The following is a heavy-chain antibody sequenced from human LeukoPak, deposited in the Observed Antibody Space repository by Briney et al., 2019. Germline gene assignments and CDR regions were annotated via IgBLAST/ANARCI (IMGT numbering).Heavy chain of an antibody. CDR1: GFTFSSYA. D-gene: IGHD1-1*01. J-gene: IGHJ3*02. V-gene: IGHV3-23*01. Sequence: GGSLRLSCAASGFTFSSYAMSWVRQAPGKGLEWVSAISGSGGSTYYADSVKGRFTISRDNSKNTLYLQMDSLRAEDTAVYYCAKERGYNWNDNHAFDIWGQGTMVTVSS. CDR3: AKERGYNWNDNHAFDI. CDR2: ISGSGGST.